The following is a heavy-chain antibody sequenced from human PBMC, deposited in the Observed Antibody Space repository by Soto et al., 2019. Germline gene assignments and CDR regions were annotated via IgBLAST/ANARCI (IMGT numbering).Heavy chain of an antibody. Sequence: PSETQSLTCTVSGGSISSGDCYWSWIRQPPGKGLEWIGYIYYSGSTYYNPSLKSRVTISVDTSKNQFSLKLSSVTAADTAVYYCVLTDYYDSSGYVFDYWGQGTLVTVSS. CDR3: VLTDYYDSSGYVFDY. CDR1: GGSISSGDCY. J-gene: IGHJ4*02. D-gene: IGHD3-22*01. V-gene: IGHV4-30-4*01. CDR2: IYYSGST.